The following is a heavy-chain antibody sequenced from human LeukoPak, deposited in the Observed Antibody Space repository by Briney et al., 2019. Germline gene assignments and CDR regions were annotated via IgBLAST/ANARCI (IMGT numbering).Heavy chain of an antibody. CDR2: VWYDGSNI. Sequence: GGSLRLSCAASGFTFSTYGMHWARQAPGNGLEWVAVVWYDGSNIHYVDSVKGRFTISRDNSKSTLYLQMNSLTAEDTAVYYCARGGYSGTYFFDYWGQGTLVTVSS. V-gene: IGHV3-33*01. CDR3: ARGGYSGTYFFDY. CDR1: GFTFSTYG. J-gene: IGHJ4*02. D-gene: IGHD1-26*01.